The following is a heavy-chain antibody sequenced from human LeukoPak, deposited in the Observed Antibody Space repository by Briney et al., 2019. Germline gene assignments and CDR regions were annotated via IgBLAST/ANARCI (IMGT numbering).Heavy chain of an antibody. Sequence: QAGGSLRLSCAASGFTFSSYAMHWVRQAPGKGLEWVAVISYDGSNKYYADSVKGRFTISRDNSKNTLYLQMNSLRAEDTAVYYCAKARGATYGTYYFDYWGQGTLVTVSS. V-gene: IGHV3-30*04. CDR3: AKARGATYGTYYFDY. J-gene: IGHJ4*02. CDR2: ISYDGSNK. D-gene: IGHD4/OR15-4a*01. CDR1: GFTFSSYA.